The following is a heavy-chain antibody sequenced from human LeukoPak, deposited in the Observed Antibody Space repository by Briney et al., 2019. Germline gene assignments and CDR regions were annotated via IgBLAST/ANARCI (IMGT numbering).Heavy chain of an antibody. CDR3: ARQSGYDYVWGSFKPTWFDP. D-gene: IGHD3-16*01. Sequence: SETLSLTCTVSGGSISSYYWSWIRQPPGKGLEWIGYIYYSGSTNYNPSLKSRVTISVDTSKNQFSLKLSSVTAADTAVYYCARQSGYDYVWGSFKPTWFDPCGQGTLVTVSS. V-gene: IGHV4-59*08. CDR1: GGSISSYY. J-gene: IGHJ5*02. CDR2: IYYSGST.